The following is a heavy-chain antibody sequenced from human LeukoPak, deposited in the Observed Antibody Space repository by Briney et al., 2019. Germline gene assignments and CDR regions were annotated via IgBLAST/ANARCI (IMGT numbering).Heavy chain of an antibody. CDR3: ARDPHGYWWFDP. Sequence: GSLRLSCAASGFPFSNYWMHWVRQAPGKGLVWVSRINSDGSSTNYADSVKGRFTISRDNAKNTLYLQMNSLRAEDTAVYYCARDPHGYWWFDPWGQGTLVTVSS. V-gene: IGHV3-74*01. J-gene: IGHJ5*02. D-gene: IGHD5-18*01. CDR2: INSDGSST. CDR1: GFPFSNYW.